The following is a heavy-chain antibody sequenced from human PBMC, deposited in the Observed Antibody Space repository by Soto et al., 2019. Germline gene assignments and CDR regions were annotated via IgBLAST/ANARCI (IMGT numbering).Heavy chain of an antibody. J-gene: IGHJ4*02. V-gene: IGHV1-18*01. D-gene: IGHD1-1*01. CDR1: GYAFTTNG. CDR3: ARGRYGDY. CDR2: ISAHNGNT. Sequence: QVHLVQSGAEVKKPGASVKVSCKGSGYAFTTNGITWVRQAPGQGLEWMGWISAHNGNTNHAQKLQGRVTVTRDTSTSTAYMELRSLRSDDTAVYYCARGRYGDYWGQGALVTVSS.